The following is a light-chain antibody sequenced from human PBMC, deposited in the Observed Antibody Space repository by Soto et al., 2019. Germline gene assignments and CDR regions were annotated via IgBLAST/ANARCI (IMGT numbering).Light chain of an antibody. Sequence: DIQLTQSPSFLSASVGDSVTITCRASQGISSYLAWYQQKPGKAPKLLIYAASTLQSGVPSRFSGSASGTEFTLTIISLQPEDFATYYCQQVSGYPLSFGGGTKVDIK. J-gene: IGKJ4*01. CDR2: AAS. CDR3: QQVSGYPLS. CDR1: QGISSY. V-gene: IGKV1-9*01.